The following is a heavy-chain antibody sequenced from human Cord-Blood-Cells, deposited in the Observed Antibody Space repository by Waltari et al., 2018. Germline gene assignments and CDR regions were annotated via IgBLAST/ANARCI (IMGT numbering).Heavy chain of an antibody. D-gene: IGHD1-7*01. Sequence: QVQLVQSGAEVKKPGSSVKVSCKSSGGTFSSYAIRWLRPAPGQGLEWMGGIIPIFGTANYAQKFQGRVTITADESTSTAYMELSSLRSEDTAVYYCASSRYNWNSYNWFDPWGQGTLVTVSS. CDR2: IIPIFGTA. CDR1: GGTFSSYA. J-gene: IGHJ5*02. CDR3: ASSRYNWNSYNWFDP. V-gene: IGHV1-69*12.